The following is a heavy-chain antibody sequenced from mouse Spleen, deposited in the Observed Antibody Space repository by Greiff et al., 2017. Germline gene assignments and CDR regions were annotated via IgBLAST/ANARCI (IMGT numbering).Heavy chain of an antibody. CDR2: INPSSGYT. CDR1: GYTFTSYW. Sequence: QVQLKESGAELAKPGASVKLSCKASGYTFTSYWMHWVKQRPGQGLEWIGYINPSSGYTKYNQKFKDKATLTADKSSSTAYMQLSSLTYEDSAVYYCARFYDYDRDAMDYWGQGTSVTVSS. J-gene: IGHJ4*01. D-gene: IGHD2-4*01. CDR3: ARFYDYDRDAMDY. V-gene: IGHV1-7*01.